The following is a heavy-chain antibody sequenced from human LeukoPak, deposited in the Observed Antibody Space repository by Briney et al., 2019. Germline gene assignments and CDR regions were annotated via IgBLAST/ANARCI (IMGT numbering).Heavy chain of an antibody. CDR3: AREYREYYYYGMDV. V-gene: IGHV3-33*01. D-gene: IGHD5-12*01. CDR1: GFTFGSYG. Sequence: PGGSLRLSCAASGFTFGSYGMHWVRQAPGKGLEWVAVIWYDGSNKYYADSVKGRFTISRDNSKNTLYLQMNSLRAEDTAVYYCAREYREYYYYGMDVWGQGTTVTVSS. J-gene: IGHJ6*02. CDR2: IWYDGSNK.